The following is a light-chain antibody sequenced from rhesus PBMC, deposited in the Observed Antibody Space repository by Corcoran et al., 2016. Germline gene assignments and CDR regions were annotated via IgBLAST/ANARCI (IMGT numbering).Light chain of an antibody. Sequence: DIVMTQSPDSLAVSLGERVTINCKSSPSLFYSSNNKNYLAWYQQKPGQAPKLLIYWAFTRESGVPNRVSGSGSGTDFTLTISGLQAEDVAVYYCQQYYSILLTFGQGTKVEIK. V-gene: IGKV4-1*01. CDR1: PSLFYSSNNKNY. CDR3: QQYYSILLT. CDR2: WAF. J-gene: IGKJ1*01.